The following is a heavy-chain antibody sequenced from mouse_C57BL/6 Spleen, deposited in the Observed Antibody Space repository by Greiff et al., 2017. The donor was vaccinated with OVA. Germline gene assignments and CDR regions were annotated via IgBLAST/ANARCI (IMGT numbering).Heavy chain of an antibody. CDR2: IVPSGGYT. D-gene: IGHD3-2*02. Sequence: VQLQQPGAELVKPGASVKLSCKASGYTFTSYWMQWVKQRPGQGLEWMGEIVPSGGYTNYNQKFKGKATLTVDTSSSTAYMQLSSLTSADSAVYYCASYPRQLRLRMAYWGQGTLVTVSA. CDR1: GYTFTSYW. CDR3: ASYPRQLRLRMAY. J-gene: IGHJ3*01. V-gene: IGHV1-50*01.